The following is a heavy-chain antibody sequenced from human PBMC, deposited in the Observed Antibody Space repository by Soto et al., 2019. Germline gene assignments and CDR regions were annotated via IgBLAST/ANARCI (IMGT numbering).Heavy chain of an antibody. CDR1: GGTFGRNT. Sequence: QVHLVQSAAEVKKPGSSVRVSCTVSGGTFGRNTIVWVRQAPEQGLECMGHIVPIFGTFKYAQKFQGRVTFTADESTTTAYMDLSCLTSEDTAVYFCARDLNWALDYWGQGTLVTVSS. CDR2: IVPIFGTF. D-gene: IGHD7-27*01. J-gene: IGHJ4*02. V-gene: IGHV1-69*01. CDR3: ARDLNWALDY.